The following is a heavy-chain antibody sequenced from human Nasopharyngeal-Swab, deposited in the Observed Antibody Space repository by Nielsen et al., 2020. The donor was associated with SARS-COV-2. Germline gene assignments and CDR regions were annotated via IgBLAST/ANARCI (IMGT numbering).Heavy chain of an antibody. V-gene: IGHV1-18*01. J-gene: IGHJ3*02. CDR3: ARGGGASILWFGELGQTAFDI. D-gene: IGHD3-10*01. CDR1: GYSLTSYG. Sequence: ASVKVSCKASGYSLTSYGITWVRQAPGQGLELMGWISGYNGNTNYAQKFQGRVTMTTDTSTSTAYMELRSLRSDDTAVYYCARGGGASILWFGELGQTAFDIWGQGTMVTVSS. CDR2: ISGYNGNT.